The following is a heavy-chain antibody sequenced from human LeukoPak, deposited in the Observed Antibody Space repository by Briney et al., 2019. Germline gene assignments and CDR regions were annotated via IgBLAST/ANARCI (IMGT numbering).Heavy chain of an antibody. CDR2: ISYDGSNK. CDR1: GFTFSSYG. V-gene: IGHV3-30*03. Sequence: GGSLRLSCAASGFTFSSYGMHWVRQAPGKGLEWVAVISYDGSNKYYADSVKGRFTISRDNSKNTLYLQMNSLRPEDTAVYYCARDLDYGGRSNFDHWGQGTLVTVSS. J-gene: IGHJ4*02. CDR3: ARDLDYGGRSNFDH. D-gene: IGHD4-23*01.